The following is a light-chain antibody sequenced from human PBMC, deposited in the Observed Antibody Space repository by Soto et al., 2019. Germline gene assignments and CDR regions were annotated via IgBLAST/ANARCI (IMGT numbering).Light chain of an antibody. CDR3: QRYNNWPPIT. V-gene: IGKV3-15*01. J-gene: IGKJ2*01. CDR2: GAS. Sequence: EIVMTQSPATLSVSPGERATLSCRASQSVSGNLAWYQQKPGQAPRLLIYGASTRATGIPARFSGSWSGTEFTLAISSLQSEDFAVYYCQRYNNWPPITFGQGTKLEIK. CDR1: QSVSGN.